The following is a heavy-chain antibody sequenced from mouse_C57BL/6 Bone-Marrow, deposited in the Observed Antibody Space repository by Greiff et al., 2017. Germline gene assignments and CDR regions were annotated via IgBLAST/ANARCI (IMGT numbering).Heavy chain of an antibody. V-gene: IGHV1-64*01. CDR3: ARSYDYDYYTMDN. J-gene: IGHJ4*01. D-gene: IGHD2-4*01. CDR2: MHPNGGSP. Sequence: QVQLQQSGAELVKPGASVKLSCKASGYTFTNYWMHWVKQRPGQGLEWIGMMHPNGGSPDYNEKFKSEAPLRVDKSSKTAYMELSSLTSEDSAVYYCARSYDYDYYTMDNWGQGTSVTVSS. CDR1: GYTFTNYW.